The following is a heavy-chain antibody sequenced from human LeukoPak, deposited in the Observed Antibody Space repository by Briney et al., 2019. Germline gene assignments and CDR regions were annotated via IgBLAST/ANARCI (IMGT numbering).Heavy chain of an antibody. CDR3: ARDGSLSYYFDY. D-gene: IGHD6-6*01. J-gene: IGHJ4*02. CDR2: INPNSGGT. CDR1: GYTFTGYY. Sequence: GASVKVSCKASGYTFTGYYMHWVRQAPGQGLEWMGRINPNSGGTNYAQKFQGRVTMTRDTSISTACMELSRLRSDDTAVYYCARDGSLSYYFDYWGQGTLVTVSS. V-gene: IGHV1-2*06.